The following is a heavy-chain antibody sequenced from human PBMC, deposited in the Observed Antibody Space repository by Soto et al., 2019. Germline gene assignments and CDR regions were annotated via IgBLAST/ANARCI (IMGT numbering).Heavy chain of an antibody. V-gene: IGHV3-15*01. CDR2: IKSKTDGGTT. D-gene: IGHD6-13*01. J-gene: IGHJ6*02. CDR3: TTDLAAAGPWVDPIHYYGMDV. Sequence: GGSLRLSCAASGFTFSNAWMSWVRQAPGKGLEWVGRIKSKTDGGTTDYAAPVKGRFTISRDDSKNTLYLQMNSLKTEDAAVYYCTTDLAAAGPWVDPIHYYGMDVWGQGTTVTVSS. CDR1: GFTFSNAW.